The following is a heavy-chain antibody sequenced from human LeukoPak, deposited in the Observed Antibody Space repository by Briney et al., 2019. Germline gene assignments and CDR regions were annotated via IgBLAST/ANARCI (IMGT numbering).Heavy chain of an antibody. CDR1: GFTFSSYG. J-gene: IGHJ3*02. CDR2: ISYDGSNK. Sequence: PGRSLRLSCAASGFTFSSYGMHWVRQAPGKGLEWVAVISYDGSNKYYADSVKGRFTISRDNSKNTLYLQMNSLRAEDTAVYYCAKDWVLTGETGDAFDIWGQGTMVTVSS. D-gene: IGHD7-27*01. CDR3: AKDWVLTGETGDAFDI. V-gene: IGHV3-30*18.